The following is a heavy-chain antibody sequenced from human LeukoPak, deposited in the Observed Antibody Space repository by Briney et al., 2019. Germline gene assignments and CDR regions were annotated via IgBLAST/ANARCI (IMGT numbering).Heavy chain of an antibody. J-gene: IGHJ6*03. CDR1: GYTFTRYY. D-gene: IGHD3-3*01. Sequence: GASVKVSCKASGYTFTRYYMHWVRQAPGQGLEWMGIINPSGGSTSYAQKFQGRVTMTRDMSTSTVYMELSSLRSEDTAVYYCARDRFYFWSGYYHPNYYYMDVWGKGTTVTVSS. CDR2: INPSGGST. V-gene: IGHV1-46*01. CDR3: ARDRFYFWSGYYHPNYYYMDV.